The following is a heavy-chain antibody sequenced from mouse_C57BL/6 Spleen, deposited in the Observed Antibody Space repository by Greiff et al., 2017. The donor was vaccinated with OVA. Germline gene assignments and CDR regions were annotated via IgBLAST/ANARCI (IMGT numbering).Heavy chain of an antibody. CDR3: ARPSNYEGGYYFDD. CDR1: GYTFTGYW. Sequence: VQLQQSGAELMKPGASVKLSCKATGYTFTGYWIEWVKQRPGHGLEWIGEILPGSGSTNYHEKFKGKATFTADTSSNTAYMQLSSLTTEDSAIYYCARPSNYEGGYYFDDWGQGTTLTVSS. CDR2: ILPGSGST. J-gene: IGHJ2*01. D-gene: IGHD2-5*01. V-gene: IGHV1-9*01.